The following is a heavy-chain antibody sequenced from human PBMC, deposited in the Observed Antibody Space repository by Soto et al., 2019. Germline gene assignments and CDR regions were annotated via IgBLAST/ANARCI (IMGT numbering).Heavy chain of an antibody. CDR3: ARGGDCSGGSCYPLDY. J-gene: IGHJ4*02. Sequence: SETLSLTCAVSGGSISSGGYSWSWIRQPPGKGLEWIGYIYHSGSTYYNPSLKSRVTISVDRSKNQFSLKLSSVTAADTAVYYCARGGDCSGGSCYPLDYWGQGTLVTVSS. D-gene: IGHD2-15*01. CDR2: IYHSGST. CDR1: GGSISSGGYS. V-gene: IGHV4-30-2*01.